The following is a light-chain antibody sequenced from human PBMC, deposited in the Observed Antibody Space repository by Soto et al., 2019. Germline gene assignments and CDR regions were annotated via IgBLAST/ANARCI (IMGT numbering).Light chain of an antibody. CDR2: AAS. CDR1: QNISSY. CDR3: QQSYITPWT. J-gene: IGKJ1*01. V-gene: IGKV1-39*01. Sequence: DIQMTQSPSSLSASVGDRVTITCRASQNISSYLNWFQQKPGKAPKVLIYAASNLQSGVPSIFSGSGSGTYFTLSISSLQPEDFATYYCQQSYITPWTFGQGTKVEVK.